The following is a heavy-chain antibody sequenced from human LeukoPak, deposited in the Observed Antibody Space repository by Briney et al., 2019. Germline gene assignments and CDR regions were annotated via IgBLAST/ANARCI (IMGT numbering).Heavy chain of an antibody. Sequence: GGSLRLSCAASGYTFSSYAMSWVRQAPGKGLEWVSAISGSGGSTYYADSVKGRFTISRDNSKNTLYLQMNSLRAEDTAVYYCAKGKYSSSSDQTFDYWGQGTLVTVSS. CDR3: AKGKYSSSSDQTFDY. J-gene: IGHJ4*02. V-gene: IGHV3-23*01. CDR1: GYTFSSYA. D-gene: IGHD6-6*01. CDR2: ISGSGGST.